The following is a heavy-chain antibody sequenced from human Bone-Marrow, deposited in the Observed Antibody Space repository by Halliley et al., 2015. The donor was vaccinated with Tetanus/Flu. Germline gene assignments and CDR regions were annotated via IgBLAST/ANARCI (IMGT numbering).Heavy chain of an antibody. Sequence: LVQSGAEVKKPGASVKVTCKASGYPFSTYGISWVRQAPGHGLEWLGWISGHNGNTKNAQKFQDRVTMTTDTSTTTAYMELRSLRSDDTAVYYWARDFQGDYSDFWGQGTRVTVSS. J-gene: IGHJ4*02. CDR2: ISGHNGNT. CDR3: ARDFQGDYSDF. CDR1: GYPFSTYG. V-gene: IGHV1-18*04.